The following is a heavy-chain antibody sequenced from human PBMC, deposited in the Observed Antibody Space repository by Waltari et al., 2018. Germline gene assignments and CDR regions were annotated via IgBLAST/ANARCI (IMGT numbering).Heavy chain of an antibody. J-gene: IGHJ4*02. V-gene: IGHV3-30*02. D-gene: IGHD2-2*01. Sequence: QVQLVESGGGVVQPGGSLRLSCAASGFIFNNYDMHWVRQAPGEGLEWVAFIRYDGSDRKYAESVKGRFTTSRDNSNNMLFLEMNSLRPEDTAVYYCAKDPGSSTSYGIDYWGQGTLVTVSS. CDR3: AKDPGSSTSYGIDY. CDR2: IRYDGSDR. CDR1: GFIFNNYD.